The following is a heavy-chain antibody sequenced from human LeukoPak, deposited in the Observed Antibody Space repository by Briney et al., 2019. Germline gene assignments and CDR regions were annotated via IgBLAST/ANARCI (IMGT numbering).Heavy chain of an antibody. D-gene: IGHD4/OR15-4a*01. Sequence: ASVKVSCKASGFTLSGYYIHWARQAPGQGLEWMGYINPHSGVTSFPQKFQGRVTLSTDTSISAAYMELSSLISDDTAMYYCVREGNEVLTKNFDHWGQGALVTVSS. CDR3: VREGNEVLTKNFDH. CDR2: INPHSGVT. J-gene: IGHJ4*02. V-gene: IGHV1-2*02. CDR1: GFTLSGYY.